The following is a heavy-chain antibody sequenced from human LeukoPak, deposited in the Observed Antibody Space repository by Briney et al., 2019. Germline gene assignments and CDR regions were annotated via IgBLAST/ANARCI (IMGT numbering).Heavy chain of an antibody. CDR2: ISSSSSYI. CDR1: GFTFSSYS. J-gene: IGHJ4*02. CDR3: ARDSREYYFDY. V-gene: IGHV3-21*01. D-gene: IGHD2-2*01. Sequence: GGSLRLSCAASGFTFSSYSVNWVRQAPGKGLEWVSSISSSSSYIYYADSVKGRFTISRDNAKNSLYLQMNSLRAEDTAVYYCARDSREYYFDYWGQGTLVTVSS.